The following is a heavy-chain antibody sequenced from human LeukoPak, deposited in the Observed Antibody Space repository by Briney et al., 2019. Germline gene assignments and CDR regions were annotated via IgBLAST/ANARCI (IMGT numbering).Heavy chain of an antibody. CDR2: IKGDGIST. J-gene: IGHJ4*02. CDR1: GFTFSSYA. V-gene: IGHV3-74*01. CDR3: AKDHYWSIDY. D-gene: IGHD3-3*01. Sequence: PGGSLRLSCAASGFTFSSYAMHWVRHAPGQGLVWVSRIKGDGISTNYANSVEGRFTISRDIAKNTLYLQMNSLRAEDTGVYYCAKDHYWSIDYWGRGTLVTVSS.